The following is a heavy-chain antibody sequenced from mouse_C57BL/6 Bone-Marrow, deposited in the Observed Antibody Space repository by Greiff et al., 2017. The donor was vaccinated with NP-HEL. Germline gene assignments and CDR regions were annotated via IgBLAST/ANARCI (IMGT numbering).Heavy chain of an antibody. CDR2: INSDGGST. Sequence: EVKLVESGGGLVQPGESLKLSCESNEYEFPSHDMSWVRKTPEKRLELVAAINSDGGSTYSPDPMERRFIISRDNTKKTLYLQMSSLRSEDTAWYYCARRGDYDEFAYWGQGTLVTVSA. CDR3: ARRGDYDEFAY. J-gene: IGHJ3*01. D-gene: IGHD2-4*01. CDR1: EYEFPSHD. V-gene: IGHV5-2*03.